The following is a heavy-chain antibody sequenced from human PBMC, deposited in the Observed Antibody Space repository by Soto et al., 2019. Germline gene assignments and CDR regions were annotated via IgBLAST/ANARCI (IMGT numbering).Heavy chain of an antibody. CDR1: GFTFSSYS. J-gene: IGHJ3*02. Sequence: PGGSLRLSCAASGFTFSSYSMNWVRQAPGKGLEWVSYISSSSSTIYYADSVKGRFTISRDNAKNSLYLQMNSLRAEGTAVYYCARAGTYYDYIWGAFDIWGQGTMVTVSS. D-gene: IGHD3-16*01. CDR3: ARAGTYYDYIWGAFDI. V-gene: IGHV3-48*01. CDR2: ISSSSSTI.